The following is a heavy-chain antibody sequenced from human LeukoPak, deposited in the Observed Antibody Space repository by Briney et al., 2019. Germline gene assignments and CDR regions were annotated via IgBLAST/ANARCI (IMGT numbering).Heavy chain of an antibody. V-gene: IGHV3-48*01. CDR2: ISSSSSII. CDR1: GFTFSSYS. J-gene: IGHJ3*02. CDR3: ARAKRNGFDI. Sequence: GGSLRLSCAASGFTFSSYSMNWVRQAPGKGLEWVSHISSSSSIIYYADSVKGRFTISRDTAKNSLYLQMNSLRAEDTAVFYCARAKRNGFDIWGQGTLVTVSS.